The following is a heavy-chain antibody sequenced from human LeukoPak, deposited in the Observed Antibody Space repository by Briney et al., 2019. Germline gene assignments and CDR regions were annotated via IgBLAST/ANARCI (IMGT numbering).Heavy chain of an antibody. J-gene: IGHJ4*02. CDR1: GFTFSSYG. D-gene: IGHD6-13*01. CDR3: AKEVYSSSFYSFDY. CDR2: ISGSGGST. V-gene: IGHV3-23*01. Sequence: GGSLRLSCAASGFTFSSYGMSWVRQAPGKGLEWVSAISGSGGSTYYADSVKGRLTISRDNSKNTLYLQMNSLRAEDTAVYYCAKEVYSSSFYSFDYWGQGTLVTVSS.